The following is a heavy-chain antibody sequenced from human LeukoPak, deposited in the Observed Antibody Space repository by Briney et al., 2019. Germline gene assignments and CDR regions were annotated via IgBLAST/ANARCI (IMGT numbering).Heavy chain of an antibody. D-gene: IGHD2-2*01. J-gene: IGHJ4*02. CDR3: AKEYCSSTSCYFHYFDY. CDR1: GFTFSSYA. V-gene: IGHV3-23*01. CDR2: ISGSGGST. Sequence: GGSLRLSCAASGFTFSSYAMSWFRQAPGKGLEWVSAISGSGGSTYYADSVKGRFTISRDNSKNTLYLQMNSLRAEDTAVYYCAKEYCSSTSCYFHYFDYWGQGTLVTVSS.